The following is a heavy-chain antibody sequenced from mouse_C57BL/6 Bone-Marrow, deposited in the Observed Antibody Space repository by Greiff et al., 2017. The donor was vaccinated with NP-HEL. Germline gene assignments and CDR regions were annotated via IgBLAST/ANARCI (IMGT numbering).Heavy chain of an antibody. J-gene: IGHJ4*01. V-gene: IGHV15-2*01. CDR2: ILPSIGRT. CDR3: AMYGSSFYAMDY. CDR1: DSEVFPIAY. Sequence: SGSELRSPGSSVKLSCKDFDSEVFPIAYMCWVRQKPGHGFEWIGGILPSIGRTIYGEKFEDKATLDADTLSNTAYLELNSLTSEDSAIYYCAMYGSSFYAMDYWGQGTSVTVSS. D-gene: IGHD1-1*01.